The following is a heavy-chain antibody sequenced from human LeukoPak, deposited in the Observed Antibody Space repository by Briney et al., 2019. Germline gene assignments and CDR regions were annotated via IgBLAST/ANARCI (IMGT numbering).Heavy chain of an antibody. D-gene: IGHD6-13*01. J-gene: IGHJ4*02. CDR2: ISGSGGST. CDR1: GFTFTNYA. V-gene: IGHV3-23*01. CDR3: AKAKQLAASPDY. Sequence: GGSLRLSCAASGFTFTNYAMNWVRQAPGNGLEWVSGISGSGGSTYYAASVKGRFTISRDNSKNTLYLQMNSLRAEDTAVYYCAKAKQLAASPDYWGQGTLVTVSS.